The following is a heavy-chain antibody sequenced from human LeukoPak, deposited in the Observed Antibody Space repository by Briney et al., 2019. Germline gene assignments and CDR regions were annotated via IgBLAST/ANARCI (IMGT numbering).Heavy chain of an antibody. CDR3: AKVKSGDMYYFDY. Sequence: GGSLRLSCAASGFTFSSYAMSWVRQAPGKELEWVSAISGSGGSTYYADSVKGRFTISRDNSKNTLYLQMNSLRAEDTAVYYCAKVKSGDMYYFDYWGQGTLVTVSS. CDR2: ISGSGGST. CDR1: GFTFSSYA. V-gene: IGHV3-23*01. J-gene: IGHJ4*02. D-gene: IGHD2-15*01.